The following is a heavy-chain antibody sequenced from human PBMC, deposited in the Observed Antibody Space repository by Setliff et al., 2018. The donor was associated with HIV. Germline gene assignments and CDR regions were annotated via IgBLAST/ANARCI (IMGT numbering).Heavy chain of an antibody. V-gene: IGHV4-38-2*01. CDR2: IYHSGST. Sequence: SETLSLTCAVSSYSISSGYYWGWIRQPPGKGLEWIGNIYHSGSTYYNPSLKSRVTISVDTSKNQFSLKLSSVTAADTAVYYCARQSVRGGYYYGSGSYYREYFQQWGQGTLVTVSS. CDR1: SYSISSGYY. CDR3: ARQSVRGGYYYGSGSYYREYFQQ. D-gene: IGHD3-10*01. J-gene: IGHJ1*01.